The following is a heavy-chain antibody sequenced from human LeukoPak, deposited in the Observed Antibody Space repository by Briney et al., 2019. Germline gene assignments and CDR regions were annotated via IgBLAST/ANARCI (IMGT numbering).Heavy chain of an antibody. V-gene: IGHV1-69*13. CDR1: GGTFSSYA. J-gene: IGHJ4*02. D-gene: IGHD3-22*01. Sequence: ASVKVSCKASGGTFSSYAISWVRQAPGQGLEWMGGIIPIFGTANYAQKFQGRVTITADESTSTVYMELSSLRSEDTAVYYCARGSSGYYFFDNWGQGTLVTVSS. CDR3: ARGSSGYYFFDN. CDR2: IIPIFGTA.